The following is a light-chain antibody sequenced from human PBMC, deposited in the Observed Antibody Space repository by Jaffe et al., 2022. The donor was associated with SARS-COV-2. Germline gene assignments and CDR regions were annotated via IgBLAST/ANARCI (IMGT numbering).Light chain of an antibody. Sequence: SYELTQPLSVSVALGQTARITCGGNNIGSYNVHWYQQKPGQAPVLVIYTDSNRPSGIPERFSGSNSGNTATLTISRAQAGDEADYYCQVWDSSTAVVFGGGTKLTVL. CDR1: NIGSYN. J-gene: IGLJ2*01. CDR2: TDS. V-gene: IGLV3-9*01. CDR3: QVWDSSTAVV.